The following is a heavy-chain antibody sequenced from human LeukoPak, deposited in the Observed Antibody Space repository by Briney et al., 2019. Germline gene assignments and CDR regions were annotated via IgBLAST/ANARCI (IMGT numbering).Heavy chain of an antibody. CDR2: IYYSGST. J-gene: IGHJ3*02. CDR3: ARDRTADAFDI. V-gene: IGHV4-59*01. CDR1: GGSIRSYY. Sequence: PSETLSLTCTVSGGSIRSYYWSWIRQPPGKGLEWIGYIYYSGSTNYNPSLKSRVTISVDTSKNQFSLKLSSVTAADTAVYYCARDRTADAFDIWGQGTMVTVSS. D-gene: IGHD1-1*01.